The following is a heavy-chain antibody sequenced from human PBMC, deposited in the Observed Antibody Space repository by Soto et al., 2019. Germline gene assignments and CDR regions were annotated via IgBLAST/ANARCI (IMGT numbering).Heavy chain of an antibody. J-gene: IGHJ4*02. V-gene: IGHV1-3*01. CDR3: ARDQLELLDYYFDY. CDR1: GYTFTTSA. CDR2: INPDNGNT. Sequence: GASVKVSCKASGYTFTTSAMHWVRQAPGQRLEWMGWINPDNGNTRYSQRFQGRVTITRDTSASTAYIELSSLTSEDTAVYYCARDQLELLDYYFDYWGQGTLVTVSS. D-gene: IGHD1-7*01.